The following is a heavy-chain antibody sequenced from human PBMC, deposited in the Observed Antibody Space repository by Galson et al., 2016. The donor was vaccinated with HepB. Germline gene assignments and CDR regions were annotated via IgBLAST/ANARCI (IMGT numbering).Heavy chain of an antibody. Sequence: SLRLSCAASGFTFSDFFMTWIRQAPGKGLEWVSYISGSSGTISYADSVRGRFTISRDNAKNSLYLQMNSLRAEDTAVFYCARVVVGANGPLAHWGQGTLVTVSS. CDR2: ISGSSGTI. J-gene: IGHJ4*02. V-gene: IGHV3-11*01. CDR3: ARVVVGANGPLAH. D-gene: IGHD2-15*01. CDR1: GFTFSDFF.